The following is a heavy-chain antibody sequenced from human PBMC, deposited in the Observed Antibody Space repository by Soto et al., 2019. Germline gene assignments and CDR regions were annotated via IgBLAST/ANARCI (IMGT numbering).Heavy chain of an antibody. CDR3: ARRFGY. CDR1: GFTFSTYN. J-gene: IGHJ4*02. CDR2: ISSSSSTI. Sequence: GGSLRLSCAASGFTFSTYNMNWVRQAPGKGLEWVSYISSSSSTIYYADSVKGRFTISRDDAKSSLYLQMNSLRVEDTAVYYCARRFGYWGQGTLGTVSS. V-gene: IGHV3-48*01.